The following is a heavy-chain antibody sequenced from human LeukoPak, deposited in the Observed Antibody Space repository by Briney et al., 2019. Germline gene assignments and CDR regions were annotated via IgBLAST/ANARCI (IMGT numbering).Heavy chain of an antibody. D-gene: IGHD2-8*01. CDR2: INRDSSII. J-gene: IGHJ4*02. V-gene: IGHV3-74*03. CDR3: ARDRQCNGSNCNSGDDFDY. Sequence: GGSLRLSCAASGFTFSASWMHWVRQSPEKGLMWVARINRDSSIITYGDSVKGRFTISRDNAKNMLFLQMNSLSAEDTAVYYCARDRQCNGSNCNSGDDFDYWGQGSLVTVSS. CDR1: GFTFSASW.